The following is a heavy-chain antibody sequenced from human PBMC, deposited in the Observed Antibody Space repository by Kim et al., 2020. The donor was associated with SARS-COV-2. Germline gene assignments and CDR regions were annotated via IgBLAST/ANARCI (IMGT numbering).Heavy chain of an antibody. J-gene: IGHJ6*02. CDR2: IYYSGST. CDR1: GGSISSGGYY. V-gene: IGHV4-31*03. CDR3: AREKISSTRVIEYSNSPGMGYYYGMDV. D-gene: IGHD6-6*01. Sequence: SETLSLTCTVSGGSISSGGYYWSWIRQHPGKGLEWIGYIYYSGSTYYNPSLKSRVTISVDTSKNQFSLKLSSVTAADTAVYYCAREKISSTRVIEYSNSPGMGYYYGMDVWGQGTTVTVSS.